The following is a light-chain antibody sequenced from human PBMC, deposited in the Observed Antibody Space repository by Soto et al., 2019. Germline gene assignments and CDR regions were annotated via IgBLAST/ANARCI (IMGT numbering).Light chain of an antibody. CDR2: DAS. CDR1: QSVSSF. CDR3: YQRSNWPPT. J-gene: IGKJ4*01. Sequence: IVLTQSPAIVSLSPGERATLCFSASQSVSSFLAWYQQKPGQAPRLLIYDASNRATGIPAKFSGSGSATDFTLTISSLEPEDFAVYYCYQRSNWPPTFGGGTKVDI. V-gene: IGKV3-11*01.